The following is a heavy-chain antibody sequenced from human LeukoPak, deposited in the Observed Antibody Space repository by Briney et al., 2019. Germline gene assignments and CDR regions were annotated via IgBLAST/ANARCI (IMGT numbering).Heavy chain of an antibody. J-gene: IGHJ4*02. Sequence: SETLSLTCTVSGGSISSSSYYWGWIRQPPGKGLEWIGSTYYRGSTYHNPSLESRVSISVDTSKNQFSLKLSSVTAADVAVYYCTSAGSYWVDSWGQGTLVTVSS. CDR1: GGSISSSSYY. D-gene: IGHD3-10*01. CDR3: TSAGSYWVDS. CDR2: TYYRGST. V-gene: IGHV4-39*01.